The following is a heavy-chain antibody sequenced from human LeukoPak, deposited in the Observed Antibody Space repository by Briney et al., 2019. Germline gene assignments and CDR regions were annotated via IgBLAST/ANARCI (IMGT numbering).Heavy chain of an antibody. J-gene: IGHJ4*02. CDR2: ISAYNGNT. CDR3: ARDDCSSTSCYLYYFDY. CDR1: GYTFTSYG. Sequence: ASVKVSCKASGYTFTSYGISWVRQAPGQGLEWMGWISAYNGNTNYAQKLRGRVTMTTDTSTSTAYMELRSLRSDDTAVYYCARDDCSSTSCYLYYFDYWGQGTLVTVSS. D-gene: IGHD2-2*01. V-gene: IGHV1-18*01.